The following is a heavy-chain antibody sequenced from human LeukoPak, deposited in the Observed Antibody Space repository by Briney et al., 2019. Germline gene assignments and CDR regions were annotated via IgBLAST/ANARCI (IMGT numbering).Heavy chain of an antibody. Sequence: PGGSLRLSCAASGFTFSSYAISWVRQAPGKGLEWVSAISGGGGGTYYADSVKGRFTISRDNSKNTVYLQMNSLRAEDTAEYYCAKDMGENGSYFLDYWGQGTLVTVSS. J-gene: IGHJ4*02. V-gene: IGHV3-23*01. CDR1: GFTFSSYA. CDR3: AKDMGENGSYFLDY. CDR2: ISGGGGGT. D-gene: IGHD1-26*01.